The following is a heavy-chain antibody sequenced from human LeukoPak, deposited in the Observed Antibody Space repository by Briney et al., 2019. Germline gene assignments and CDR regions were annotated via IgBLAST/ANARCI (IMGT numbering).Heavy chain of an antibody. CDR2: ISRSGSTR. V-gene: IGHV3-48*03. CDR1: GFTFSACE. Sequence: GGSLRLSCAISGFTFSACELTWVRQAPGKGLEWVSYISRSGSTRYYAVSVKGRLTISRDNAKNSLYLQMNSLRAEDTAVYYCARVATMVRVPLDALDIWGQGTMVSVSS. CDR3: ARVATMVRVPLDALDI. D-gene: IGHD3-10*01. J-gene: IGHJ3*02.